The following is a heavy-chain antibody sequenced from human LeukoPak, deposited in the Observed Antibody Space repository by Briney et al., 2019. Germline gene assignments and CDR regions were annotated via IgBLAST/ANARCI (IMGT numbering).Heavy chain of an antibody. D-gene: IGHD3-10*02. J-gene: IGHJ3*02. CDR1: GFTFSSYS. CDR3: ARDVRGAFDI. CDR2: ISSSSSYI. V-gene: IGHV3-21*01. Sequence: GGSLRLSCAASGFTFSSYSMNWVRQAPGKGLEWASSISSSSSYIYYADSVKGRFTISRDNAKNSLYLQMNSLRAEDTAVYYCARDVRGAFDIWGQGTMVTVSS.